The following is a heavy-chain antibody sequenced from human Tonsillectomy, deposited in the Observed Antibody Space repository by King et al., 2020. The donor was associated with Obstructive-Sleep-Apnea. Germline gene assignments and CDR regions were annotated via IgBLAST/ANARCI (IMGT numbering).Heavy chain of an antibody. CDR2: ISAYNGNT. J-gene: IGHJ6*02. D-gene: IGHD1-1*01. V-gene: IGHV1-18*01. Sequence: QLVQSGAEVKKPGASVKVSCKASGYTFTSYGISWVRQAPGQGLEWMGWISAYNGNTNYAQKLQGRVTMTTDTSTSTAYMELRSLRSDATAVYYCARSTYSLQGYYYYGMDVWGQGTTVTVSS. CDR3: ARSTYSLQGYYYYGMDV. CDR1: GYTFTSYG.